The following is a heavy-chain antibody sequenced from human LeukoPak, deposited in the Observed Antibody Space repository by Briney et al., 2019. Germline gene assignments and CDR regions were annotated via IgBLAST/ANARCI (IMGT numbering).Heavy chain of an antibody. Sequence: PSETLSLTCTVSGGSISSSSYYWGWIRQPPGKGLEWIGSIYYSGSTYYNPSLKSRVTISVDTSKNQFSLKLSSVTAADTAVYYCARGGSYPAYYFDYWGQGTLVTVSS. J-gene: IGHJ4*02. D-gene: IGHD1-26*01. V-gene: IGHV4-39*07. CDR2: IYYSGST. CDR3: ARGGSYPAYYFDY. CDR1: GGSISSSSYY.